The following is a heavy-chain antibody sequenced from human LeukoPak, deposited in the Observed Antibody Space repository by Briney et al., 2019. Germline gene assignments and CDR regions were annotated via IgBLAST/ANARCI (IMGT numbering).Heavy chain of an antibody. CDR2: IFYSGST. V-gene: IGHV4-39*01. D-gene: IGHD6-19*01. J-gene: IGHJ4*02. CDR1: GGSIGSGDYY. CDR3: ARTLGLAGKVFLDY. Sequence: SETLSLICTVSGGSIGSGDYYWDWIRQPPGKGLEWIVDIFYSGSTHYNPSLKGRVTISIDTSKNQFSLRLSSVTAADTAVYYCARTLGLAGKVFLDYWGQGTLVTVSS.